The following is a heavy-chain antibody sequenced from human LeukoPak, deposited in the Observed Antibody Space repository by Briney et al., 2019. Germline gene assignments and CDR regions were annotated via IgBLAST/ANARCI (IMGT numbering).Heavy chain of an antibody. J-gene: IGHJ4*01. V-gene: IGHV3-74*01. CDR2: LHSNGAFT. CDR1: GCTLSNYW. Sequence: GGSLRLSCSASGCTLSNYWMHWVRHAPGKGLVWVARLHSNGAFTTYADSVKGRFTISRDTAKNTLYLQMNSLRVEDTAVYYCARFVVVTAGDYWGQGTLVTVSS. D-gene: IGHD2-21*02. CDR3: ARFVVVTAGDY.